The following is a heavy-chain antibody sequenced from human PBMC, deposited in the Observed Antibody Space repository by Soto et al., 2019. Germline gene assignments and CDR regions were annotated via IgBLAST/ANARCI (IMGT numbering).Heavy chain of an antibody. Sequence: QVQLVQSGAEVKKPGSSVKVSCKASGGTFSSYAISWVRQAPGQGLEWMGGFIPIFGTAHYAQKFQGRVTSTADESTSTAYMELSSLRSEDTAGYYCARSRYEDSSGPHWYFDLWGRGTLVTVSS. J-gene: IGHJ2*01. D-gene: IGHD3-22*01. V-gene: IGHV1-69*12. CDR3: ARSRYEDSSGPHWYFDL. CDR2: FIPIFGTA. CDR1: GGTFSSYA.